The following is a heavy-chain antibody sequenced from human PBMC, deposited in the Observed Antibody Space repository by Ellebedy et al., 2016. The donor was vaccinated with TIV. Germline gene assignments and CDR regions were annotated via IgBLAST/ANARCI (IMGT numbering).Heavy chain of an antibody. CDR3: AKLPMAGYYYYYYMDV. D-gene: IGHD6-19*01. CDR1: GFTFSSYA. CDR2: ISGSGGST. V-gene: IGHV3-23*01. J-gene: IGHJ6*03. Sequence: GESLKISXAASGFTFSSYAMSWVRQAPGKGLEWVSAISGSGGSTYYADSVKGRFTISRDNSKNTLYLQMNSLRAEDTAVYYCAKLPMAGYYYYYYMDVWGKGTTVTVSS.